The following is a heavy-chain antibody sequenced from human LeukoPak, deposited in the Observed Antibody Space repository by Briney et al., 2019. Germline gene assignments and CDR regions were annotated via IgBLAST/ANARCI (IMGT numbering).Heavy chain of an antibody. CDR1: GFTFSHYS. CDR3: AREVAAAATFDY. V-gene: IGHV3-21*01. CDR2: ISSSSSYI. Sequence: GGSLRLSCAASGFTFSHYSMNWVRQAPGKGLEWVSSISSSSSYIYYADSVKGRFTISRDNAKNSLYLQMNSLRAEDTAVYYCAREVAAAATFDYWGQGTLVTVSS. D-gene: IGHD6-13*01. J-gene: IGHJ4*02.